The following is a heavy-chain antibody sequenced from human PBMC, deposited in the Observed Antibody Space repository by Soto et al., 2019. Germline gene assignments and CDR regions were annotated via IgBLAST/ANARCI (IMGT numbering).Heavy chain of an antibody. Sequence: SVKVSCKASGGTFSSYAISWVRQAPGQGLEWMGGIIPIFGTANYAQKFQGRVTITADESTSTAYMELSSLRSEDTAVYYCARDRLDYYDSSGYYGYWGQGTMVTV. D-gene: IGHD3-22*01. J-gene: IGHJ4*02. V-gene: IGHV1-69*13. CDR2: IIPIFGTA. CDR1: GGTFSSYA. CDR3: ARDRLDYYDSSGYYGY.